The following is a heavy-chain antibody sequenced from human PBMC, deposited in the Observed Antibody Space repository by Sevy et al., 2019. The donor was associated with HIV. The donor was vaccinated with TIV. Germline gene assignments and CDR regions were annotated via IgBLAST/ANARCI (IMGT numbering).Heavy chain of an antibody. D-gene: IGHD2-15*01. Sequence: LSLTCAASGFTFSSYSMHWVRQAPGKGLEWVSSINAISSNIYYADSVKGRFTISRDNAENSLYLQMNSVRAEDTAVYYCARDLFSGGNAVYGYWGQGTLVTVSS. V-gene: IGHV3-21*01. J-gene: IGHJ4*02. CDR1: GFTFSSYS. CDR3: ARDLFSGGNAVYGY. CDR2: INAISSNI.